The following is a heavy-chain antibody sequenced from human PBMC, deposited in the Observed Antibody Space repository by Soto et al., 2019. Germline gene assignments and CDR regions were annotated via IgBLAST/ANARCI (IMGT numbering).Heavy chain of an antibody. Sequence: GGSLRLSCAASGFTFSAYGMHWVRRAPGKGLEWVAVIWYDGSNKYYADSVKGRFTIARDNSKNRLFLQMNSLRAEDTAVYYCARDRNYGAGNGYYYYGMDVWGQGTTVTVSS. V-gene: IGHV3-33*01. D-gene: IGHD3-10*01. CDR1: GFTFSAYG. J-gene: IGHJ6*02. CDR3: ARDRNYGAGNGYYYYGMDV. CDR2: IWYDGSNK.